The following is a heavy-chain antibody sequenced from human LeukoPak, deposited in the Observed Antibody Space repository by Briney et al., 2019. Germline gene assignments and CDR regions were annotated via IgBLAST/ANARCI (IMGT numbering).Heavy chain of an antibody. CDR1: GFTFSSYW. J-gene: IGHJ3*02. D-gene: IGHD4-17*01. V-gene: IGHV3-74*01. Sequence: PGGSLRLSCAASGFTFSSYWMHWVRQAPGKGLVWVSRINTDGSSISHADSVKGRFTISRDNAKNTLYLQMNSLRAEDTAVYYCARDRATVTTSDAFDIWGQGTVVTVSS. CDR3: ARDRATVTTSDAFDI. CDR2: INTDGSSI.